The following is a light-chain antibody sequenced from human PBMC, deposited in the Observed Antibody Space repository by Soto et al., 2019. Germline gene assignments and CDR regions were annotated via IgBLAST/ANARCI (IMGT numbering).Light chain of an antibody. CDR3: SSYVRSSSSWV. Sequence: QSALTQPASVSGSPGQSITISCTGTSSDVGSYNLVSWYQQHPGKAPKLMIYEGSKRPSGVSNRFSGSKSGNTASLTVSGLQAEDEGDYYCSSYVRSSSSWVFGGGTKLTVL. V-gene: IGLV2-14*02. CDR1: SSDVGSYNL. J-gene: IGLJ3*02. CDR2: EGS.